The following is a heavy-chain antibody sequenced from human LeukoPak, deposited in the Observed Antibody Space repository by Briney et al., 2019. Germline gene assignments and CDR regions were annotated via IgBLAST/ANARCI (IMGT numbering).Heavy chain of an antibody. CDR2: ISSSSSYI. J-gene: IGHJ5*02. Sequence: GGSLRLSCAASGFTSSSYSMNWVRQTPGKGLEWVSSISSSSSYIYYADSVKGRFTISRDNAKNSLYLQMNSLRAEDTAVYYCARDERYRSSTSCSLDWFDPWGQGTLVTVSS. CDR1: GFTSSSYS. CDR3: ARDERYRSSTSCSLDWFDP. D-gene: IGHD2-2*01. V-gene: IGHV3-21*01.